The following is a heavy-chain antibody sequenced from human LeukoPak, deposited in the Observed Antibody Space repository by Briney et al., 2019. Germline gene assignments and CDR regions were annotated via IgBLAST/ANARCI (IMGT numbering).Heavy chain of an antibody. CDR1: GFTFSSYA. J-gene: IGHJ4*02. D-gene: IGHD5-12*01. V-gene: IGHV3-23*01. CDR2: ISGSGGST. Sequence: GGSLRLSCAASGFTFSSYAMSWVRQAPGKGLEWVSAISGSGGSTYYADSVKGRFTISRDNSKNTLYLQMDSLRVEDTALYYCAKDRVGGYRVFDDWGQGTLVTVSS. CDR3: AKDRVGGYRVFDD.